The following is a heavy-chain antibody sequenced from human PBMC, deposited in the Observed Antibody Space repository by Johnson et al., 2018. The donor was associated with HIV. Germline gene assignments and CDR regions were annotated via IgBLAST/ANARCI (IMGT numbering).Heavy chain of an antibody. CDR3: ASPLEAAAGPMDAFDI. J-gene: IGHJ3*02. V-gene: IGHV3-30-3*01. CDR1: GFTFSSYS. CDR2: ISYDGSNK. D-gene: IGHD6-13*01. Sequence: QVQLVESGGGVVQPGRSLRLSCAASGFTFSSYSMHWVRQAPGKGLEWVAVISYDGSNKYYADSVKGRFTISRDNSTNTLYLHMSSLRAEDTAVYYCASPLEAAAGPMDAFDIWGQGTMVTVSS.